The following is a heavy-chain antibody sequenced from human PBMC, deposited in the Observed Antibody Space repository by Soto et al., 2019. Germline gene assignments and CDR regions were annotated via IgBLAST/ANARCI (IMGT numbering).Heavy chain of an antibody. V-gene: IGHV3-74*01. CDR2: INSDGSST. J-gene: IGHJ4*02. D-gene: IGHD1-26*01. CDR1: GFTFSSYW. CDR3: SRVGGSTWH. Sequence: LRLSCAASGFTFSSYWMHWVRQAPGKGLVWVSRINSDGSSTNYADFVKGRFTISRDNAKNTLYLQMNSLRVEDTAVYYCSRVGGSTWHWGQGTLVTVSS.